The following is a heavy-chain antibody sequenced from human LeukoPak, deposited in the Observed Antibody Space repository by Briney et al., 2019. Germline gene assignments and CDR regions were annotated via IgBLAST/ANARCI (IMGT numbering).Heavy chain of an antibody. CDR1: GFTFSSYW. Sequence: GGSLRLSCAVSGFTFSSYWMNWVRQAPGKGLEWVASIRQDGGEESYVDSVKGRFTISRDNAKSSLYLQMNSLRAEDTAVYYCAGDGVGANPGDAFDIWGQGTMVTVSS. J-gene: IGHJ3*02. D-gene: IGHD1-26*01. CDR3: AGDGVGANPGDAFDI. V-gene: IGHV3-7*01. CDR2: IRQDGGEE.